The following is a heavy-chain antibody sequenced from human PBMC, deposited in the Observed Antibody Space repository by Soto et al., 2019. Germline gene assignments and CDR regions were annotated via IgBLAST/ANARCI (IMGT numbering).Heavy chain of an antibody. Sequence: SETLSLTCTVSGGSISSYYWSWIRQPPGKGLECIGYIYYSGSTNYNPSLKSRVTISVDTSKNQFSLKLNPVTAADTAVYYCARLGANAYCGGECYLDPWGQGTLVT. CDR2: IYYSGST. D-gene: IGHD2-21*01. V-gene: IGHV4-59*01. J-gene: IGHJ5*02. CDR1: GGSISSYY. CDR3: ARLGANAYCGGECYLDP.